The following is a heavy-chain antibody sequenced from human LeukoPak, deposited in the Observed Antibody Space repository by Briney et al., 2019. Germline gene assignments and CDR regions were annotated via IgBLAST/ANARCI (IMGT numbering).Heavy chain of an antibody. Sequence: GGSLRLSCAASGFTFSSYWMHWVRQTPGKGLEWVSAITGSGGNTYNADSVKGRFTISRDNSKNTLFLQMNSLRAEDTAVYYCVRREMVTRAFDIWGQGTVVTVSS. CDR2: ITGSGGNT. D-gene: IGHD2-21*02. CDR1: GFTFSSYW. V-gene: IGHV3-23*01. J-gene: IGHJ3*02. CDR3: VRREMVTRAFDI.